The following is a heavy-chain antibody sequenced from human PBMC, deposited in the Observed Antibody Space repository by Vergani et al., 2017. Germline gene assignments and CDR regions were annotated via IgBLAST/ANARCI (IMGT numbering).Heavy chain of an antibody. D-gene: IGHD5-18*01. CDR1: GGTFSSYA. CDR2: IIPIFGTA. V-gene: IGHV1-69*01. Sequence: QVQLVQSGAEVKKPGSSVKVSCKASGGTFSSYAISWVRQAPGQGLEWMGGIIPIFGTANYAQKFQGRVTITADESTGTAYMELSSLRSEDTAVYYCARDRDTAMVALLDYYYYYGMDGWGQGTTVTVSS. J-gene: IGHJ6*02. CDR3: ARDRDTAMVALLDYYYYYGMDG.